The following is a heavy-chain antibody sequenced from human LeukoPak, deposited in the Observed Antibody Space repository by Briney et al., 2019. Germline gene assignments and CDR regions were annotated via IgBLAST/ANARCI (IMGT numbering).Heavy chain of an antibody. J-gene: IGHJ4*02. CDR2: INPSGGST. Sequence: GSVKVSCKASGSTFTSYYMHWVRQAPDQGLEWMGIINPSGGSTSYAQKFQGRVTMTRDTSTSTVYMELSSLRSEDTAVYYCARGVYAIRKSFDYWGQGTLVTVSS. V-gene: IGHV1-46*01. CDR3: ARGVYAIRKSFDY. CDR1: GSTFTSYY. D-gene: IGHD2-8*01.